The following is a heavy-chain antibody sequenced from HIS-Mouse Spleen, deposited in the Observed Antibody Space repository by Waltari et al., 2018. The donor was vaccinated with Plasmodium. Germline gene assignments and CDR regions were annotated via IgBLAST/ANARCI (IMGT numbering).Heavy chain of an antibody. CDR1: GFTFSSFW. J-gene: IGHJ2*01. CDR2: RKQDGSEK. CDR3: ASSWYWYFDL. Sequence: EVQLVESGGGLFQPGGSLGLSCGTPGFTFSSFWMTWVRQAPGKGLEGVANRKQDGSEKYYVDSVKGRFTISRDNAKNSLYLQMNSLRAEDTAVYYCASSWYWYFDLWGRGTLVTVSS. D-gene: IGHD6-13*01. V-gene: IGHV3-7*01.